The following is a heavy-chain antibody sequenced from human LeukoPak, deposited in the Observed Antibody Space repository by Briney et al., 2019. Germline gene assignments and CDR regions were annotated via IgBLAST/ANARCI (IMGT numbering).Heavy chain of an antibody. J-gene: IGHJ4*02. CDR3: AKVPWGDTSGMVY. Sequence: PGGSLRLSRAASGFTFSTYDINWVRQAPGKGLEWVSGIIGSGHRTYYADSVKGRFTISRDNSKKTLYLQMNSLRAEDTAVYYCAKVPWGDTSGMVYWGQGTLVTVSS. CDR1: GFTFSTYD. V-gene: IGHV3-23*01. CDR2: IIGSGHRT. D-gene: IGHD1-26*01.